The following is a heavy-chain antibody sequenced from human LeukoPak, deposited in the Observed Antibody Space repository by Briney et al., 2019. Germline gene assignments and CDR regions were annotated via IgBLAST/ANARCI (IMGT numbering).Heavy chain of an antibody. CDR3: ARAGPSSSWHQFDS. CDR1: GFAVSRNY. CDR2: IYSGGRT. D-gene: IGHD6-13*01. J-gene: IGHJ4*02. V-gene: IGHV3-66*01. Sequence: GGSLRLSCAASGFAVSRNYMSWVRQAPGKGLEWVSVIYSGGRTYYADSVKGRFTISRDNSKNTLYLQMNRLRAEDTAVYYCARAGPSSSWHQFDSWGQGTLVTVSA.